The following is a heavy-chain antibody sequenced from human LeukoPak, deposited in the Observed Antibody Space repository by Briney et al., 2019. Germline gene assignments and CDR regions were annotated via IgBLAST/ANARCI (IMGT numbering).Heavy chain of an antibody. J-gene: IGHJ4*02. D-gene: IGHD6-19*01. CDR1: GFTFSNYA. CDR2: IVGSDDST. Sequence: QPGGSLRLSCAASGFTFSNYAMSWVRQAPGTGLEWVSAIVGSDDSTYYADSVKGRFTISRDNSKSTLYLQMNSLRDEDTAVYYCAFLAVAGYGWGQGTLVTVSS. V-gene: IGHV3-23*01. CDR3: AFLAVAGYG.